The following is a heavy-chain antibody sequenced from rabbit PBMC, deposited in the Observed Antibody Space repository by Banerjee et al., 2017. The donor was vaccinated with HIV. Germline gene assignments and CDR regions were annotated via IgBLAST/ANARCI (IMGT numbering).Heavy chain of an antibody. CDR3: ARAGSSSGWGPDL. Sequence: QEQLEESGGDLVKPEGSLTLTCTASGFTISSSYYMCWVRQAPGKGLEWIACIYTGSSGYTAYASWAKGRFTISKTSSTTVTLQMTSLTAADTATYFCARAGSSSGWGPDLWGPGTLVTVS. CDR1: GFTISSSYY. V-gene: IGHV1S45*01. J-gene: IGHJ6*01. CDR2: IYTGSSGYT. D-gene: IGHD4-1*01.